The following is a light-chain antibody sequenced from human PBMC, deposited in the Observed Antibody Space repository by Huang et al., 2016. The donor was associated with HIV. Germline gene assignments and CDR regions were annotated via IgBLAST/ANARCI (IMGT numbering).Light chain of an antibody. V-gene: IGKV1D-12*01. J-gene: IGKJ2*01. CDR1: QGIDSW. Sequence: DIQMTQSPPSVTASVGDRVTITCRASQGIDSWLAWYQQRPGKAPKGLIYAASSLQGGVPSRFSGSGSWTDFSLTIHTLQPEDFATYYCLQTNSFPYTFGQGTNLEI. CDR3: LQTNSFPYT. CDR2: AAS.